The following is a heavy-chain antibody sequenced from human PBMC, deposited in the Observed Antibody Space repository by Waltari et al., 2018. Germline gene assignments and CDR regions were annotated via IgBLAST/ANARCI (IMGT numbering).Heavy chain of an antibody. V-gene: IGHV1-3*04. Sequence: QVQLVQSGAEVEKPGASVKVSCMTSGYTFTNYGIHWVRQAPGQRLEWMGWINTDNGDTQFSPKFQIRVTFTRDTFASTVYMELSSLTSEDTAVYYCARGLHRTAWIVDYWGQGLLVTVSS. CDR1: GYTFTNYG. D-gene: IGHD1-1*01. J-gene: IGHJ4*02. CDR3: ARGLHRTAWIVDY. CDR2: INTDNGDT.